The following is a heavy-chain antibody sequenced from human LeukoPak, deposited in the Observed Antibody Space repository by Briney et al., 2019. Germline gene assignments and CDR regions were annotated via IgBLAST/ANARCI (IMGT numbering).Heavy chain of an antibody. CDR2: IYYSGST. Sequence: SETLSLTCTVPGDSISTSNSYWGWIRQPPGKGLEWIGRIYYSGSTYYNPSLKSRVTISVDTSKNQFSLKLSSVTAADTAVYYCARANPQYYYDSSGYYYFDYWGQGTLVTDSS. CDR1: GDSISTSNSY. CDR3: ARANPQYYYDSSGYYYFDY. J-gene: IGHJ4*02. D-gene: IGHD3-22*01. V-gene: IGHV4-39*01.